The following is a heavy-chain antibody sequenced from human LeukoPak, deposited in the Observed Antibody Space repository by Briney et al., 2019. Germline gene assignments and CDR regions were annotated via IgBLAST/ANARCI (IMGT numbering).Heavy chain of an antibody. CDR2: IKHGGST. CDR1: GGSFSGHY. V-gene: IGHV4-34*01. D-gene: IGHD3-3*01. J-gene: IGHJ3*01. CDR3: AGLVHYDFWSGYFRPSDAIDV. Sequence: SETLSLTCAVYGGSFSGHYWSWIRQPPGQGLEWLAEIKHGGSTSYSPSLKSRASISADKSKNQFSLRLTSVTAADTAVDYCAGLVHYDFWSGYFRPSDAIDVWGQGTAVTVSS.